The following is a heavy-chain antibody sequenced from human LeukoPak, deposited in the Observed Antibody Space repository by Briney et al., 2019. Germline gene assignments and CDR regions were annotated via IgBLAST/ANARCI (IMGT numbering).Heavy chain of an antibody. CDR1: GYTFTSYD. CDR2: MNPNSGNT. V-gene: IGHV1-8*03. J-gene: IGHJ4*02. Sequence: ASVKVSCKASGYTFTSYDINWVRQATGQGLEWMGWMNPNSGNTGYSQKFQARVTITRDTSASTAYMELSSLRSEDTAVYYCARGTMIVVDLDYWGQGTLVTVSS. D-gene: IGHD3-22*01. CDR3: ARGTMIVVDLDY.